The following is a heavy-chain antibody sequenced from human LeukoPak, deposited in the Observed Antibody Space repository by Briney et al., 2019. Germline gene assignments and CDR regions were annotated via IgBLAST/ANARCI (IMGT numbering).Heavy chain of an antibody. CDR3: ARQFGLMRSYRHLDH. Sequence: SETLSLTCSLSSRSISSYYWTWLRQPPGKTLQWIGNVYFNGDTNFNPSLKSRVTISVDTSNNQFSLKLTSVTAADTAVYYCARQFGLMRSYRHLDHWGPGILVTVSA. V-gene: IGHV4-59*08. D-gene: IGHD3/OR15-3a*01. J-gene: IGHJ4*02. CDR1: SRSISSYY. CDR2: VYFNGDT.